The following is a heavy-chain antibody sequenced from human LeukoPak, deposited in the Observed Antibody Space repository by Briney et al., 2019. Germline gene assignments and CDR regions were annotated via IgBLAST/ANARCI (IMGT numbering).Heavy chain of an antibody. CDR2: ISGSGGST. Sequence: GGSLRLSCAASGFTFSSYAMSWVRQAPGKGLEWVSAISGSGGSTYYADSVKGRFTISRDNSKNTLYLQMNSLRAKDTAVYYCAKDRTVTTENEIDYWGQGTLVTVSS. CDR1: GFTFSSYA. D-gene: IGHD4-17*01. V-gene: IGHV3-23*01. J-gene: IGHJ4*02. CDR3: AKDRTVTTENEIDY.